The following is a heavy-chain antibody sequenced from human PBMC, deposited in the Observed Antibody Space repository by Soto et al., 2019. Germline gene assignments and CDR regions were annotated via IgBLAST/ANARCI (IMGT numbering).Heavy chain of an antibody. Sequence: LTCAISGDSVSSTSTAWSWIRQSPSRGLEWLGRTYYRSNWYTDYAVSVKSRITISPDTSKNQFSLQLNSVTPEDTAVYYCARGSYYSGWVWGQGTLVTVSS. J-gene: IGHJ4*02. D-gene: IGHD6-19*01. CDR3: ARGSYYSGWV. CDR1: GDSVSSTSTA. V-gene: IGHV6-1*01. CDR2: TYYRSNWYT.